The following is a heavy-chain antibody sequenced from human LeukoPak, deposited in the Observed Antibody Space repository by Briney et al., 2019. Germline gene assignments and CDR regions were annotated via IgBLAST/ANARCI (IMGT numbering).Heavy chain of an antibody. V-gene: IGHV4-59*01. CDR3: ARGGNYWPQWWFDP. Sequence: SETLSLTCTVSDGSISTYYWSWIRQPPGKGLEWIGYIYYTGSTSYNPSLKSRVTMSLDASKNQFSLELNSVTPADTAVYYCARGGNYWPQWWFDPWGRGTLVSVSS. J-gene: IGHJ5*02. CDR2: IYYTGST. D-gene: IGHD1-26*01. CDR1: DGSISTYY.